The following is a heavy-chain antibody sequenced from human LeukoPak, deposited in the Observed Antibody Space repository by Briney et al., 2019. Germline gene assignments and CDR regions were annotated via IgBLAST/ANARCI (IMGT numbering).Heavy chain of an antibody. J-gene: IGHJ4*02. D-gene: IGHD2-21*02. CDR3: ARGPYCGGDCYSGFYY. Sequence: SETLSLTCAVYGGSFSGYYWSWIRQPPVKGLEWIGEINHSGSTNYNPSLKSRVTISVDTSKNQFSLKLSSVTAADTAVYYCARGPYCGGDCYSGFYYWGQGTLVTVSS. CDR2: INHSGST. V-gene: IGHV4-34*01. CDR1: GGSFSGYY.